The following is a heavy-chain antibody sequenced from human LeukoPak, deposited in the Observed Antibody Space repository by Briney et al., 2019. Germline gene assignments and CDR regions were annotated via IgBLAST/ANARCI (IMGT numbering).Heavy chain of an antibody. D-gene: IGHD3-22*01. Sequence: SVTLSLTCAVYGGSFSGYYWSWIRQPPGKGLEWIGEINHSGSTNYNPSLKSRVTISVDTSKNQFSLKLSSVTAADTAVYYCASGYYYDSSGYYVGYYYYGMDVWGQGTTVTVSS. J-gene: IGHJ6*02. CDR2: INHSGST. CDR3: ASGYYYDSSGYYVGYYYYGMDV. V-gene: IGHV4-34*01. CDR1: GGSFSGYY.